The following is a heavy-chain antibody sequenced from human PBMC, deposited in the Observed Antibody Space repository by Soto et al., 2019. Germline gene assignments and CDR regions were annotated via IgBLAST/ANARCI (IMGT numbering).Heavy chain of an antibody. J-gene: IGHJ5*02. CDR3: ARGSGLVPADWFDP. D-gene: IGHD2-2*01. V-gene: IGHV4-34*01. CDR1: GGSFSGYY. CDR2: INHSGST. Sequence: SETLSLTCAVYGGSFSGYYWSWIRQPPGKGLEWIGEINHSGSTNYNPSLKSRVTISVDTSKNQFSLKLSSVTAADTAVYYCARGSGLVPADWFDPWGQGTLVTVSS.